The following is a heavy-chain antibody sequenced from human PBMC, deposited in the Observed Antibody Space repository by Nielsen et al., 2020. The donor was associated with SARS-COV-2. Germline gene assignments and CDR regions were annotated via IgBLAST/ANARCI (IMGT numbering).Heavy chain of an antibody. J-gene: IGHJ4*02. Sequence: GESLKISCAASGFTFSSYSMNWVRQAPGKGLEWVAVIWYDGSNKYYADSVKGRFTISRDNSKDTLSLQMNSLRAEDTAVYYCARDFDYWGQGTLVTVSS. V-gene: IGHV3-33*08. CDR1: GFTFSSYS. CDR3: ARDFDY. CDR2: IWYDGSNK.